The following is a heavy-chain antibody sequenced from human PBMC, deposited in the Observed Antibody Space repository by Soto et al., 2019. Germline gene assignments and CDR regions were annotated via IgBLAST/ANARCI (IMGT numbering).Heavy chain of an antibody. J-gene: IGHJ6*03. D-gene: IGHD2-2*01. Sequence: ASVKVSCKASGYTFTSYGISWVRQAPGQGLEWMGWISAYNGNTNYAQKLQGRVTMTTDTSTSTAYMELRSLRSDDTAVYYCAFGEYQLPPPGAYYYSYWAVGGKGTRFTVP. V-gene: IGHV1-18*01. CDR2: ISAYNGNT. CDR3: AFGEYQLPPPGAYYYSYWAV. CDR1: GYTFTSYG.